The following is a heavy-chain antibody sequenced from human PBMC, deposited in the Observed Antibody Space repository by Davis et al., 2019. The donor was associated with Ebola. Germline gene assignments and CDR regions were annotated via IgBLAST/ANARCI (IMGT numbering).Heavy chain of an antibody. CDR1: GGSASSGHYY. J-gene: IGHJ4*02. CDR3: AREEGYCSGGSCYSGYFDY. D-gene: IGHD2-15*01. V-gene: IGHV4-61*01. CDR2: INYSGST. Sequence: MPSETLSLTCTVSGGSASSGHYYWSWVRQPPGKGLEWMGYINYSGSTNYNPSLKSRVTISVDTSKTQFSLKLSSVTAADTAVYYCAREEGYCSGGSCYSGYFDYWGQGTLVTVSS.